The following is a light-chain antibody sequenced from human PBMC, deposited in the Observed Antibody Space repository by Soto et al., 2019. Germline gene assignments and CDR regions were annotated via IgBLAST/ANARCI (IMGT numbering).Light chain of an antibody. V-gene: IGKV3-11*01. Sequence: EIVLTQSPATLSLSPGERATLSCRASQTVSSYLAWYQQKPGQAPRLLIYDATNRATGIPARFSGSGSGTDSTLTISSLEPEVVAVYYFQQRYNWPPYTFGQGTKLEIK. J-gene: IGKJ2*01. CDR3: QQRYNWPPYT. CDR2: DAT. CDR1: QTVSSY.